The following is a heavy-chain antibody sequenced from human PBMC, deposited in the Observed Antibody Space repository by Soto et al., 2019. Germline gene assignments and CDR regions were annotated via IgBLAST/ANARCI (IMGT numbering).Heavy chain of an antibody. CDR3: AREGRGGGWFDP. J-gene: IGHJ5*02. V-gene: IGHV3-66*01. D-gene: IGHD3-10*01. CDR1: GFTVSSNY. Sequence: EVPLVESGGGLVQPGGSLRLSCAVSGFTVSSNYMNWVRQAPGKGLEWVSVFYSGGDTYYADSVKDRFTISRDNSKNTLYLQMNSLRAEDTAVYYCAREGRGGGWFDPWGQGTLVTVSS. CDR2: FYSGGDT.